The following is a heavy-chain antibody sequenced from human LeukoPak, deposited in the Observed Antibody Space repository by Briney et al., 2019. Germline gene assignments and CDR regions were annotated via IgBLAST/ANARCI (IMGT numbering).Heavy chain of an antibody. CDR2: ISSSSTTI. J-gene: IGHJ4*02. V-gene: IGHV3-48*02. CDR1: GFTFSNYL. CDR3: ATVSAYSSGWPLTYY. Sequence: GGSLRLSCADSGFTFSNYLMNWVRQAPGQGLEWVSYISSSSTTIKYADSVKGRFTISRDNAKNSLFLQMNSLRDEDTAVYYCATVSAYSSGWPLTYYWGQGALVTVSS. D-gene: IGHD6-19*01.